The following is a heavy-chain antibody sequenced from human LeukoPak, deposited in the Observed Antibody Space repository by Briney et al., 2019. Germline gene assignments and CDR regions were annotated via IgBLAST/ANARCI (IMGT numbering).Heavy chain of an antibody. CDR2: MNVDGSEK. V-gene: IGHV3-7*01. J-gene: IGHJ4*02. Sequence: GGSLRLSCAASGFTFTDHWMNWVRQAPGKGLEWVANMNVDGSEKYYVDSVKGRFTISRGNAKNTVYLQLDSLRADDTAIYYCARSLSSAVDNCWGQGTLVTVSS. CDR3: ARSLSSAVDNC. D-gene: IGHD2-2*01. CDR1: GFTFTDHW.